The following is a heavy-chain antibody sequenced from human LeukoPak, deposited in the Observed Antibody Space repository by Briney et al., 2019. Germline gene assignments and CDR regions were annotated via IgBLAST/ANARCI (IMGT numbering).Heavy chain of an antibody. CDR1: GGTFSSYA. J-gene: IGHJ5*02. CDR3: ARDQMWESNWFDP. D-gene: IGHD1-26*01. CDR2: IIPIFGTA. Sequence: SVKVSCKASGGTFSSYAISWVRQAPGQGLEWMGRIIPIFGTANYAQKFQGRVTITTDESTSTAYMELSSLRSEDTAVYYCARDQMWESNWFDPWGQGTLVTVSS. V-gene: IGHV1-69*05.